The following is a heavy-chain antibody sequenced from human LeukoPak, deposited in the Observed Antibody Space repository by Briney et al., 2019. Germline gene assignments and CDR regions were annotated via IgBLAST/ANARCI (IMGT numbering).Heavy chain of an antibody. CDR3: ARRRYYDSTGYNPTYYFDY. CDR2: IYNTLDT. CDR1: GDSIIGYY. Sequence: SEALSLTCTVSGDSIIGYYWSWIRQPPGKRLEWIGYIYNTLDTTYNPSLESRVTISLDMSNKQFSLRLSPVTAADTAVYYCARRRYYDSTGYNPTYYFDYWGQGILVTVSS. J-gene: IGHJ4*02. V-gene: IGHV4-59*01. D-gene: IGHD3-22*01.